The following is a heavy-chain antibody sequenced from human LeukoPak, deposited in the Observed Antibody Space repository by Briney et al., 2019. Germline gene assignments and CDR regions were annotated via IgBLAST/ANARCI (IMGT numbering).Heavy chain of an antibody. D-gene: IGHD6-13*01. CDR3: ARDVAATGTYTDF. CDR1: GFTFSDYY. J-gene: IGHJ4*02. CDR2: ISYDGNNK. V-gene: IGHV3-30-3*01. Sequence: GGSLRLSCAASGFTFSDYYMSWVRQAPGKGLEWVAVISYDGNNKQYADSVKGRITISRDNSKNTLYLQMSSLRTEDSAVYYCARDVAATGTYTDFWGQGTLVTVSS.